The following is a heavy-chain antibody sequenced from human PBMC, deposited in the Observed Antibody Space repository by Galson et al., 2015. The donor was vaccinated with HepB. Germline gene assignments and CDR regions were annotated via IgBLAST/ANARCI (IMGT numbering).Heavy chain of an antibody. V-gene: IGHV3-21*01. D-gene: IGHD2-15*01. Sequence: SLRLSCAASGFTFSSYSMNWVRQAPGKGLEWVSSISSSSSYIYYADSVKGRFTISRDNAKNSLYLQMNSLRAEDTAVYYCARVSYRLVVVAADHDAFDIWGQGAMVTVSS. CDR1: GFTFSSYS. CDR2: ISSSSSYI. CDR3: ARVSYRLVVVAADHDAFDI. J-gene: IGHJ3*02.